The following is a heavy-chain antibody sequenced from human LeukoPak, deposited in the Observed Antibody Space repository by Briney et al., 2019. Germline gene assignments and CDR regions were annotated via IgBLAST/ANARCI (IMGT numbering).Heavy chain of an antibody. CDR2: TYYSGST. V-gene: IGHV4-39*01. D-gene: IGHD3-9*01. CDR1: GGSISSSSYY. J-gene: IGHJ4*02. Sequence: PSETLSLTCTVSGGSISSSSYYWGWIRQPPGKGLEWIGSTYYSGSTYYNPSLKSRVTISVDTSKNQFSLKLSSVTAADTAVYYCASPLKDFDWLPGSYWGQGTLVTVSS. CDR3: ASPLKDFDWLPGSY.